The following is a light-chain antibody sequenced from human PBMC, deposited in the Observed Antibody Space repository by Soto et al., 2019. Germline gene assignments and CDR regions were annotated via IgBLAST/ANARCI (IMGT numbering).Light chain of an antibody. CDR3: QQYSKEST. CDR2: KAS. Sequence: DVEMTQSPSTLPTSIGDRVTINCRASQNVSNWLAWYQQKPGKAPKLLIYKASRLESGVPSRFCASGSGTDVTLTINSLQSDDFANYFCQQYSKESTFGQGTKLEIK. V-gene: IGKV1-5*03. CDR1: QNVSNW. J-gene: IGKJ2*01.